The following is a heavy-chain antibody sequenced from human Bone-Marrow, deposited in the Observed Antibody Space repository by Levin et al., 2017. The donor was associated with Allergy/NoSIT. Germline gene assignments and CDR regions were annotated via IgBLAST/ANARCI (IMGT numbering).Heavy chain of an antibody. CDR1: GGSISSGRYY. V-gene: IGHV4-61*02. Sequence: SETLSLTCSVSGGSISSGRYYFTWVRQSAGKGLEWIGRIYTTGSTNYDPSLESRVTISRDTFKKEVYLTLSSVTAADTAVYYCARDRLASLYYYSMDVWGRGTTVIVSS. J-gene: IGHJ6*03. CDR3: ARDRLASLYYYSMDV. CDR2: IYTTGST.